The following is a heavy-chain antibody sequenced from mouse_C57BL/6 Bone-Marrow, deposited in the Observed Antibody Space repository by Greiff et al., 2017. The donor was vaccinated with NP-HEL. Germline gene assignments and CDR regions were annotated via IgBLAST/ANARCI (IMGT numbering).Heavy chain of an antibody. V-gene: IGHV5-4*01. CDR3: AREYGGY. CDR1: GFTFSSYA. Sequence: EVKLMESGGGLVKPGGSLKLSCAASGFTFSSYAMSWVRQTPEKRLEWVATISDGGSYTYYPDNVKGRFTISRDNAKNNLYLQMSHLKSEDTAMYYCAREYGGYWGQGTTLTVSS. CDR2: ISDGGSYT. J-gene: IGHJ2*01. D-gene: IGHD1-2*01.